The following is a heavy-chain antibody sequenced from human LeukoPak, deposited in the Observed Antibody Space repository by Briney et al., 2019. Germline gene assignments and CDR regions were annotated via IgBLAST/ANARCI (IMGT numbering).Heavy chain of an antibody. CDR2: IYYSGRT. CDR3: ARAYSGSYSPFDY. J-gene: IGHJ4*02. D-gene: IGHD1-26*01. Sequence: SETLSLTCTVSGGSISSYYWSWIRQPPGKGLEWIGYIYYSGRTNYNPSLKSRVTISVDTSKNQFSLKLSSVTAADTAVYYCARAYSGSYSPFDYWGQGTLVTVSS. V-gene: IGHV4-59*01. CDR1: GGSISSYY.